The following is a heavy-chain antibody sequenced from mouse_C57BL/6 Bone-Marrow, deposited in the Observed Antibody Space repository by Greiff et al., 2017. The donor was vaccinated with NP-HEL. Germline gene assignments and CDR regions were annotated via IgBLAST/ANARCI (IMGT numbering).Heavy chain of an antibody. V-gene: IGHV5-6*01. J-gene: IGHJ4*01. CDR1: GFTFSSYG. D-gene: IGHD2-4*01. CDR2: ISSGGSYT. Sequence: EVNVVESGGDLVKPGGSLKLSCAASGFTFSSYGMSWVRQTPDKRLEWVATISSGGSYTYYPDSVKGRFTISRDNAKNTLYLQMSSLKSEDTAMYYCARYYDYDMDAMDYWGQGTSVTVSS. CDR3: ARYYDYDMDAMDY.